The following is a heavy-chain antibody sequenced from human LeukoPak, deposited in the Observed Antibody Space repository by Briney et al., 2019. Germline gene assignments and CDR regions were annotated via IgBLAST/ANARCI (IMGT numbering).Heavy chain of an antibody. D-gene: IGHD4-17*01. J-gene: IGHJ6*02. CDR1: GGTFSSYA. V-gene: IGHV1-69*06. Sequence: ASVKVSCKASGGTFSSYAISWVRQAPGQGLEWMGGIIPIFGTANYAQKFRGRVTITADKSTSTAYMELSSLRSEDTAVYYCARENGDYGYYYGMDVWGQGTTVTVSS. CDR2: IIPIFGTA. CDR3: ARENGDYGYYYGMDV.